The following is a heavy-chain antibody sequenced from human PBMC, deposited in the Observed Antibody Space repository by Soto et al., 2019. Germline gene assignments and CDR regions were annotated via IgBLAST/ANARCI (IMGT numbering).Heavy chain of an antibody. CDR2: IRGKANSYAT. J-gene: IGHJ4*02. V-gene: IGHV3-73*02. Sequence: EVQLVESGGGLVQPGGSLKLSCAASGFTFSGSAMHWVRQASGKGLEWVGRIRGKANSYATAYAASVKGRFTISRDDSKNTAYLQMNSLKTEDTAVYYCTSYSSSSNFDYWGQGTLVTVSS. D-gene: IGHD6-6*01. CDR1: GFTFSGSA. CDR3: TSYSSSSNFDY.